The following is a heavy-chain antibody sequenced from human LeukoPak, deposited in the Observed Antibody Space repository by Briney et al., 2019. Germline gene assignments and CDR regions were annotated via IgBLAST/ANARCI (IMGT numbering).Heavy chain of an antibody. V-gene: IGHV2-5*01. D-gene: IGHD2-2*01. J-gene: IGHJ4*02. CDR1: GFSLSTSGVG. CDR3: AHRPGYCSSTSCYFDY. CDR2: IYWNDDK. Sequence: VSGPTLVNPTQTLTLTCTFSGFSLSTSGVGVGWIRQPPGKALEWLALIYWNDDKRYSPSLKSRLTITKDTSKNQVVLTMTNMDPVDTATYYCAHRPGYCSSTSCYFDYWGQGTLVTVSS.